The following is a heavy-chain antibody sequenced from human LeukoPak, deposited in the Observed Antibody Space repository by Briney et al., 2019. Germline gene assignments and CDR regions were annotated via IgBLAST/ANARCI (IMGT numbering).Heavy chain of an antibody. V-gene: IGHV3-23*01. CDR1: GFTFSSYA. J-gene: IGHJ4*02. Sequence: GGSLRLSCAASGFTFSSYAMSWVRQAPGKGLEWVSGISGSGGRTYCADSVKGRFTISRDNSKNTLYLQMSSLRAEDTAVYYCAKDVVGEFDYWGQGTLVTVSS. CDR3: AKDVVGEFDY. CDR2: ISGSGGRT. D-gene: IGHD1-26*01.